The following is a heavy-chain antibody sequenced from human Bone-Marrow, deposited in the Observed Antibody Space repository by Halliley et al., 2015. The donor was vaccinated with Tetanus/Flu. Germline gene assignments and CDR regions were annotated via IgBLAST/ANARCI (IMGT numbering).Heavy chain of an antibody. J-gene: IGHJ6*02. CDR1: GFTFSSYT. CDR2: ISGSSHYI. D-gene: IGHD3-16*01. Sequence: SLRLSCAASGFTFSSYTMNWVRQAPGKGLEWVSSISGSSHYIYYADSVKGRFTISRDDAKNSLFLQMNSLRVEDTAIYYCASGEGGGPPPLGYYGMDIWGQGTTVTVSS. V-gene: IGHV3-21*06. CDR3: ASGEGGGPPPLGYYGMDI.